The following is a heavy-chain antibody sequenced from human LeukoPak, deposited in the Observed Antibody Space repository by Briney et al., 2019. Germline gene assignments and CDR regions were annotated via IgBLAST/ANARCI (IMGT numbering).Heavy chain of an antibody. CDR2: INPNSGGT. CDR3: ARGGLLWFGDPTQIFDH. Sequence: GASVKVSCKASGYTFTGYYMHWVRQAPGQGLEWMGWINPNSGGTNYAQKLQGRVTMTRDTSIGTAYMELSRLRSDDTAVYYCARGGLLWFGDPTQIFDHWGQGTLVTVSS. D-gene: IGHD3-10*01. CDR1: GYTFTGYY. V-gene: IGHV1-2*02. J-gene: IGHJ4*02.